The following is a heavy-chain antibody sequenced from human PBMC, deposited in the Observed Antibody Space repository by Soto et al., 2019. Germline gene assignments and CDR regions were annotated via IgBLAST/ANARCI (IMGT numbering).Heavy chain of an antibody. CDR2: IYYSGST. J-gene: IGHJ2*01. CDR1: GGSISSSSYY. CDR3: ARQPDYDFWSGYYGYFDL. V-gene: IGHV4-39*01. Sequence: QLQLQESGPGLVKPSETLSLTCTVSGGSISSSSYYWGWIRQPPGKGLEWFGSIYYSGSTYYNPSLKGLFTISVDTSKNQFSLKLSSVTAADTAVYYCARQPDYDFWSGYYGYFDLWGRGTLVTVSS. D-gene: IGHD3-3*01.